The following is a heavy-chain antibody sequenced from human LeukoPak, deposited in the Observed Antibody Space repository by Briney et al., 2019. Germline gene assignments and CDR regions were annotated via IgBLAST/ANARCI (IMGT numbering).Heavy chain of an antibody. V-gene: IGHV3-9*01. D-gene: IGHD6-19*01. CDR2: ISWNSGSI. CDR3: ARDLSMGSGCFDY. J-gene: IGHJ4*02. CDR1: GFTFDDYA. Sequence: GGSLRLSCAASGFTFDDYAMHWVRQAPGKGLEWVSGISWNSGSIGYADSVKGRFTISRDNAKNSLYLQMNSLRAEDTAVYYCARDLSMGSGCFDYWGQGTLVTVSS.